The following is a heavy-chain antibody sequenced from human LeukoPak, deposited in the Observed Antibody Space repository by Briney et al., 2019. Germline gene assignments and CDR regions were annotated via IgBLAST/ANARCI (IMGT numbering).Heavy chain of an antibody. CDR1: GFTFSSYS. CDR3: ARRPLRYCSSTSCPLDY. V-gene: IGHV3-21*01. CDR2: ISSSSYI. Sequence: GGSLRLSCAASGFTFSSYSMNWVRQAPGKGLEWVSSISSSSYIYYADSVKGRFTISRDNAKNSLYLQMNSLRAEDTAVYYCARRPLRYCSSTSCPLDYWGQGTLVTVSS. D-gene: IGHD2-2*01. J-gene: IGHJ4*02.